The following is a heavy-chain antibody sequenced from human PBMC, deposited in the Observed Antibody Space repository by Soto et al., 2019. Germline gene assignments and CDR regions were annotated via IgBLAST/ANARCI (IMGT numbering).Heavy chain of an antibody. CDR3: AKDEPLHDDYDFWSGYYKPIDY. Sequence: GGSLRLSCAASGFTFSSYGMHWVRQAPGKGLEWVAVISYDGSNKYYADSVKGRFTISRDNSKNTLYLQMNSLRAEDTAVYYCAKDEPLHDDYDFWSGYYKPIDYWGQGTLVTVSS. J-gene: IGHJ4*02. V-gene: IGHV3-30*18. CDR1: GFTFSSYG. D-gene: IGHD3-3*01. CDR2: ISYDGSNK.